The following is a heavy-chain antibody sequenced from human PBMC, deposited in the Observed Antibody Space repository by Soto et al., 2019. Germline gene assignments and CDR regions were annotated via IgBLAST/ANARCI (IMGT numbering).Heavy chain of an antibody. V-gene: IGHV1-18*01. CDR3: AMVDVYVTPSPQDV. Sequence: ASVKLSCTASGYSYTRYGIAWARQAPGQGLEWMGWINTYNGNTNYAQNLQGRVTLTTDTSTSTAYMELRSLRSNDTAIYYCAMVDVYVTPSPQDVWGQGTTVTV. D-gene: IGHD3-16*01. CDR2: INTYNGNT. CDR1: GYSYTRYG. J-gene: IGHJ6*02.